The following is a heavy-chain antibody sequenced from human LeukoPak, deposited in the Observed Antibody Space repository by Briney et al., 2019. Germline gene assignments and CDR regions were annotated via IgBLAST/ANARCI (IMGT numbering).Heavy chain of an antibody. V-gene: IGHV3-30-3*01. CDR2: ISYDGGNK. D-gene: IGHD6-6*01. J-gene: IGHJ4*02. Sequence: GGSLRLSCAASGFTFSSYAMHWVRQAPGKGLEWVAVISYDGGNKYYADSVKGRFTISRDNSKNTLYLQMNSLRAEDTAVYYCANLARPLDYWGQGALVTVSS. CDR1: GFTFSSYA. CDR3: ANLARPLDY.